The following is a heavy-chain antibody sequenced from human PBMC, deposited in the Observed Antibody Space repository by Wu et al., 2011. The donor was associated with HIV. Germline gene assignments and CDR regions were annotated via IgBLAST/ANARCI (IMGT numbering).Heavy chain of an antibody. Sequence: QVQLVQSGAEVKKPGASVKVSCKASGGTFSSYGISWVRQAPGQGLEWMGGIIPSFGTTYYAQKFQDRVTISADKSTSTGYMELSSLTWEDTAMFYCTRLSYYGDSGYYYFRRLGPGNPGHRLL. CDR1: GGTFSSYG. CDR3: TRLSYYGDSGYYYFRR. V-gene: IGHV1-69*06. J-gene: IGHJ4*02. D-gene: IGHD3-22*01. CDR2: IIPSFGTT.